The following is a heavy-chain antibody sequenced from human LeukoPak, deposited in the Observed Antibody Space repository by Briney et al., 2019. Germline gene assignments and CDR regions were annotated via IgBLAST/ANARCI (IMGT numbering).Heavy chain of an antibody. V-gene: IGHV3-33*01. CDR2: IRYDGSNK. D-gene: IGHD3-10*01. CDR3: ARPSGQYGSGTYYDYYFDS. CDR1: GFTFSRYG. J-gene: IGHJ4*02. Sequence: PGGSLRLSCAASGFTFSRYGMHWVRQASGKGLEWVADIRYDGSNKYYADSVKGRFTISRDNSKNTLYLQMNGLRAEDTAVYYCARPSGQYGSGTYYDYYFDSWGQGTLVTVSS.